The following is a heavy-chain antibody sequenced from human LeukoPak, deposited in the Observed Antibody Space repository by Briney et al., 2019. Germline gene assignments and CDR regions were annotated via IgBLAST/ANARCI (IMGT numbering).Heavy chain of an antibody. J-gene: IGHJ4*02. V-gene: IGHV3-30-3*01. CDR2: ISYGGSNK. D-gene: IGHD1-26*01. CDR1: GFTFSSYA. Sequence: GGSLRLSCAASGFTFSSYAMHWVRQAPGKGLEWVAVISYGGSNKYYADSVKGRFTISRDNSKNTLYLQMNSLRAEDTAVYYCAKGRELPSNFDYWGQGTLVTVSS. CDR3: AKGRELPSNFDY.